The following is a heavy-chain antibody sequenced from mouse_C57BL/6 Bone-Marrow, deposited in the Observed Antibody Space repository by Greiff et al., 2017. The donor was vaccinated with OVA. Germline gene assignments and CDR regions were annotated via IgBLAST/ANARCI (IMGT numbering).Heavy chain of an antibody. CDR2: ISDGGSYT. V-gene: IGHV5-4*01. Sequence: EVKVVESGGGLVKPGGSLKLSCAASGFTFSSYAMYWVRQTPEKRLEWVAPISDGGSYTYYPDNVKGRFTISRDNAKNNLYLQMSHLKSEDTAMDYCARDAPMSYGDYWGQGTTLTVSS. J-gene: IGHJ2*01. D-gene: IGHD2-12*01. CDR1: GFTFSSYA. CDR3: ARDAPMSYGDY.